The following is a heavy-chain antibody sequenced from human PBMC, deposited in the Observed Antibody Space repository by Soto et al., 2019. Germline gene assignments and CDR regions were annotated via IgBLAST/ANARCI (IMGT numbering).Heavy chain of an antibody. CDR2: IYHSGTA. CDR3: ARRPLSSYYFDY. Sequence: SETLSLTCTVSGGSINSYYWSWIRQPPGKGLEWIAYIYHSGTANYKPSLKSRVTMSVDTPKNQFSLNLSSMTAADTAVYYCARRPLSSYYFDYWGQGTLVTVSS. V-gene: IGHV4-59*08. CDR1: GGSINSYY. D-gene: IGHD3-10*01. J-gene: IGHJ4*02.